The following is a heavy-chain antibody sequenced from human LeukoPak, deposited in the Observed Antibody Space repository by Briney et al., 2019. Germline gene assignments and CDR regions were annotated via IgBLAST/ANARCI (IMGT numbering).Heavy chain of an antibody. J-gene: IGHJ4*02. CDR2: INPKSGGT. V-gene: IGHV1-2*02. CDR1: GYTFTGYC. Sequence: PVASVKVSCKASGYTFTGYCMHWVRQAPGQGLEWMGWINPKSGGTNYAQKFQGRVTMTRDTSISTTYMELSRLRSDDTAVYYCAREESIGRYQFLHDYWGQGTLVTVSS. D-gene: IGHD1-26*01. CDR3: AREESIGRYQFLHDY.